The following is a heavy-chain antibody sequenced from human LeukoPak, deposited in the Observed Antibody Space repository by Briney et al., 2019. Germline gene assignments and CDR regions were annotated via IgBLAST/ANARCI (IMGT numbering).Heavy chain of an antibody. CDR3: TRDFPAAGHWGWFGP. CDR2: TFYTGGT. J-gene: IGHJ5*02. V-gene: IGHV4-39*07. CDR1: GDSISSRNYY. Sequence: SETLSLTCTVSGDSISSRNYYWGWIRQPPGKGLQWIGSTFYTGGTYYNASLKSRVTTSVDPSKNQFSLKLNSVTAADTAVYYCTRDFPAAGHWGWFGPWGQGKLVTVSS. D-gene: IGHD6-13*01.